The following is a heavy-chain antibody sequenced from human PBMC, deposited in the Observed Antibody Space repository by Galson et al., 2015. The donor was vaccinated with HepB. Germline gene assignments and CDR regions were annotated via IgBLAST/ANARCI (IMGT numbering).Heavy chain of an antibody. V-gene: IGHV3-30*04. Sequence: SLRLSCAASGFTFSTYAMHWVRQAPGKGLEWVAIIFYDGSYQYYADDVKGRFTISRDDSKSTLYLQMNSLRPQDTSVYYCVRALGQWMGPDTLDVWGQGTMVTVSS. J-gene: IGHJ3*01. CDR3: VRALGQWMGPDTLDV. CDR2: IFYDGSYQ. D-gene: IGHD6-19*01. CDR1: GFTFSTYA.